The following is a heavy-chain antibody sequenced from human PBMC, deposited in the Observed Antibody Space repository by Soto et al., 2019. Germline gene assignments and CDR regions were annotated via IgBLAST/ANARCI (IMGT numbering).Heavy chain of an antibody. CDR2: IYYSGST. CDR1: GGSISSGGYY. Sequence: QVQLQESGPGLVKPSQTLSLTCTVSGGSISSGGYYWSWIRQHPGKGLEWIGYIYYSGSTYYNPSLKRRVTISVDTSKNQFALKLSAVTAADTAVYYCARDRRSYVGTRGGFDYWGQGTLVTVSS. CDR3: ARDRRSYVGTRGGFDY. J-gene: IGHJ4*02. D-gene: IGHD3-10*01. V-gene: IGHV4-31*03.